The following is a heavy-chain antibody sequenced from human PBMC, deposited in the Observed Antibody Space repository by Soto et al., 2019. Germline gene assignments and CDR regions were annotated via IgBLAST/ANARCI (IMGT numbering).Heavy chain of an antibody. V-gene: IGHV3-9*01. CDR1: GFTFDDYA. CDR2: ISWNSGSI. Sequence: LRLSCAASGFTFDDYAMHWVRQAPGRGLEWVSGISWNSGSIGYADSVKGRFTISRDNAKNSLYLQMNSLGAEDTALYYCAKEPLYGGFGYWGQGTLVTVSS. D-gene: IGHD3-10*01. J-gene: IGHJ4*02. CDR3: AKEPLYGGFGY.